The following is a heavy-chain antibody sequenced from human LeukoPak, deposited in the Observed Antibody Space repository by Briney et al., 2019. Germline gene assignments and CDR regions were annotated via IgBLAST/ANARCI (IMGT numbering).Heavy chain of an antibody. CDR1: GGSISSYY. CDR2: IYYSGST. V-gene: IGHV4-59*08. J-gene: IGHJ4*02. Sequence: PSETLSLTCTVSGGSISSYYWSWIRQPPGKGLGWIGYIYYSGSTNYNPSLKSRVTISVDTSKNQFSLKLSSVTAADTAVYYCARLEYSSADYWGQGTLVTVSS. D-gene: IGHD6-19*01. CDR3: ARLEYSSADY.